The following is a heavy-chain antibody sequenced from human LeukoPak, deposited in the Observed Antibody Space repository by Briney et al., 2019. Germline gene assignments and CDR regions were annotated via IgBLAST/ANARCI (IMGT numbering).Heavy chain of an antibody. J-gene: IGHJ5*02. Sequence: GGSLRLSCAASGFTFSSYGMHWVRQAPGKGLDWVAVISYDGSNKYYADSVKGRFTISRDNSKNTLYLQMNSLRAEDTAVYYCAKDGFGSGFNWFDPWGQGTLVTVSS. V-gene: IGHV3-30*18. CDR3: AKDGFGSGFNWFDP. D-gene: IGHD3-10*01. CDR2: ISYDGSNK. CDR1: GFTFSSYG.